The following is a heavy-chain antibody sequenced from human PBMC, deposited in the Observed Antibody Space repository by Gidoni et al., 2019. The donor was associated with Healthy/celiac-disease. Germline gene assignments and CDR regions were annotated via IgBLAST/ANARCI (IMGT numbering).Heavy chain of an antibody. CDR1: GFTFSSYA. J-gene: IGHJ4*02. CDR2: IGSNGGST. CDR3: VKGVNDAGY. D-gene: IGHD6-13*01. Sequence: VQCEVQLVESCSASGFTFSSYAMHWVRQAPGKGLEYVSAIGSNGGSTYYADSVKGRFTISRDNSKNTLYLQMSSLRAEDTAVYYCVKGVNDAGYWGQGTLVTVSS. V-gene: IGHV3-64D*06.